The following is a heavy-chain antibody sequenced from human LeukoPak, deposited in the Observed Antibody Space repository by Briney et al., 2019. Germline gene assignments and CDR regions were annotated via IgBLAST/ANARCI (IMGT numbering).Heavy chain of an antibody. CDR1: GGSISSSNW. J-gene: IGHJ4*02. Sequence: PSGTLSLTCAVSGGSISSSNWWSWVRQPPGKGLEWIGEIYHSGSTNYNPSLKSRVTISVDKSKNQFSLKLSSVTAADTAVYYCARATLTIFGVVILDYWGQGTLVTVSS. CDR2: IYHSGST. V-gene: IGHV4-4*02. D-gene: IGHD3-3*01. CDR3: ARATLTIFGVVILDY.